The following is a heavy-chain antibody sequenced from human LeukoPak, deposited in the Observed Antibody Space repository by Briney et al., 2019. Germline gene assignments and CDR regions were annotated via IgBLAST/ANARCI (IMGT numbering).Heavy chain of an antibody. CDR1: GGSFSGYY. D-gene: IGHD4-17*01. Sequence: SETLSLTCAVYGGSFSGYYWSWIRQPPGKGLEWIGEINHSGSTNYNPSLKSRVTISVDTSKNQFSLKLSSVTAADTAVYYCARQNYGDYYFDYWGQGTLVTVSS. CDR2: INHSGST. V-gene: IGHV4-34*01. CDR3: ARQNYGDYYFDY. J-gene: IGHJ4*02.